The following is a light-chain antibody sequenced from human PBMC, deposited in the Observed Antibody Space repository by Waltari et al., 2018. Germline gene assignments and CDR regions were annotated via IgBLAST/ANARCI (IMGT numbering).Light chain of an antibody. V-gene: IGLV2-23*02. CDR2: EVS. Sequence: QSALTQPASVSGSPGQSITISCTGTSSAVGRYNFVPWYQQHPDRAPQLVIFEVSQRPSGISNRFSGSKSGSTASLTISGLQAEDEATYYCCSYAGSSSLWVFGGGTKLSVL. CDR3: CSYAGSSSLWV. J-gene: IGLJ3*02. CDR1: SSAVGRYNF.